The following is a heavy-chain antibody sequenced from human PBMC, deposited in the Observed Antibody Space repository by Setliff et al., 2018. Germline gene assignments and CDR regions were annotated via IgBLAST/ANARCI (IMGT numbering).Heavy chain of an antibody. Sequence: SETLSLTCTVPRGSISTYAWSWIRHIPGKGLEWVGYIYDTGYVNYNPSLKSRVSMSVDTSKNQVFLRLTSVTDADTAMYYCAGVTYKGRGENYFDWWGQGTPVTSPQ. CDR1: RGSISTYA. CDR3: AGVTYKGRGENYFDW. D-gene: IGHD3-16*01. CDR2: IYDTGYV. V-gene: IGHV4-59*08. J-gene: IGHJ4*02.